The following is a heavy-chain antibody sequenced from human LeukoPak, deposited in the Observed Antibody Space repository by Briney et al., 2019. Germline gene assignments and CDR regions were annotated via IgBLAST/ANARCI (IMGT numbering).Heavy chain of an antibody. CDR2: IYYSGST. J-gene: IGHJ6*02. V-gene: IGHV4-59*01. Sequence: PSETLSLTCTVSGGSISSYYWSWIRQPPGKGLEWIGYIYYSGSTNYNPSLKSRVTISLDTSKNQFSLKLSSVTAADTAVYYCARTRYSSGWSPTYGMDVWGQGTTVTVSS. D-gene: IGHD6-19*01. CDR3: ARTRYSSGWSPTYGMDV. CDR1: GGSISSYY.